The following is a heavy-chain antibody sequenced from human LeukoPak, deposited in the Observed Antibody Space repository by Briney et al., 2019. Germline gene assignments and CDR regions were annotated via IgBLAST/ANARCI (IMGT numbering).Heavy chain of an antibody. CDR1: GGSISRSS. J-gene: IGHJ4*02. Sequence: ETLSLTCAVSGGSISRSSYYWGWIRQPPGKGLEWVSSISSSSSYIYYADSVKGRFTISRDSAKNSLYLQMNSLRAEDTAVYYCARARGGNHGVDFDYWGQGTLVTVSS. V-gene: IGHV3-21*01. D-gene: IGHD4-23*01. CDR3: ARARGGNHGVDFDY. CDR2: ISSSSSYI.